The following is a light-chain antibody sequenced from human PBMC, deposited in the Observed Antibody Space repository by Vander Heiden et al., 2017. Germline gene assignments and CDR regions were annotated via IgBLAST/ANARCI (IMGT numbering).Light chain of an antibody. V-gene: IGLV1-47*01. CDR3: VTWDDSLSAPV. Sequence: QSVLTQPPSASGTPGQRVTISCSGSSSNIGSNYVHWYQHLPGTAPKLLIYKNDQWPSGVPDRFSGSKSGTSASLAVSGLRSEDEADYYCVTWDDSLSAPVFGGGTRLTVL. J-gene: IGLJ2*01. CDR2: KND. CDR1: SSNIGSNY.